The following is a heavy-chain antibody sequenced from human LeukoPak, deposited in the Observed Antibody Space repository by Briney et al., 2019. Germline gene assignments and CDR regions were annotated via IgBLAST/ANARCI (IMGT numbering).Heavy chain of an antibody. D-gene: IGHD6-13*01. CDR3: GAAGS. J-gene: IGHJ5*02. CDR1: GFTFSSYG. V-gene: IGHV3-30*03. Sequence: GGSLRLSCAASGFTFSSYGMHWVRQAPGKGLEWVAVISFDGSNTYCADSVKGRFSISRDNSRNTLYLQMNSLRTEDTAVYYCGAAGSWGQGTLVTVSS. CDR2: ISFDGSNT.